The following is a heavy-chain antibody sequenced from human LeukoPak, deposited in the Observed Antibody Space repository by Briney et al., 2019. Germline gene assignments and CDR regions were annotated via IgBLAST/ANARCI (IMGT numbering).Heavy chain of an antibody. CDR1: GFTFSDYY. V-gene: IGHV3-49*04. J-gene: IGHJ4*02. CDR3: TSLSDSPSNTYYYGSGSYQGPDY. D-gene: IGHD3-10*01. Sequence: GGSLRLSCAASGFTFSDYYMSWVRQAPGKGLEWVGFIRSKAYGGTTEYAASVKGRFTISRDDSKSIAYLQMNSLKTEDTAVYYCTSLSDSPSNTYYYGSGSYQGPDYWGQGTLVTVSS. CDR2: IRSKAYGGTT.